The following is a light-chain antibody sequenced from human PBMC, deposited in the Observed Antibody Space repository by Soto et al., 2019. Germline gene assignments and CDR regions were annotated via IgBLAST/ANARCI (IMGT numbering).Light chain of an antibody. CDR3: QQYGNSPQT. J-gene: IGKJ1*01. CDR1: QSVSSTY. V-gene: IGKV3-20*01. Sequence: EIVLTRYPGTLSLSPGERATLSCRASQSVSSTYVAWYQQRPCQTPKLLIYEASPGATGIPDRFSGSGSGTDYPLTIGRLEPDDFAVYYCQQYGNSPQTFGQGTKVDIK. CDR2: EAS.